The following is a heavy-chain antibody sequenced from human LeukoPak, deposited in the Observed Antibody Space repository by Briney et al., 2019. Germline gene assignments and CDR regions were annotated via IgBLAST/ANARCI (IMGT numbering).Heavy chain of an antibody. CDR3: ARTDSSGYPYYFDY. Sequence: SETLSLTCTVSGGSIKSYYWSWIRRPAGKGLEWIGRIYTSGSTNYNPSLKSRVTMSVDTSKNQFSLKLSSVTAADTAVYYCARTDSSGYPYYFDYWGQGTLVTVSS. CDR1: GGSIKSYY. V-gene: IGHV4-4*07. J-gene: IGHJ4*02. D-gene: IGHD3-22*01. CDR2: IYTSGST.